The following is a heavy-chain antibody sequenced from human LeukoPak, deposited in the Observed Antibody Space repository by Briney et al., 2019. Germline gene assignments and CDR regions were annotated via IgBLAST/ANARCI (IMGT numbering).Heavy chain of an antibody. D-gene: IGHD3-22*01. CDR2: LFTGGST. CDR1: GFIVSSNY. J-gene: IGHJ4*02. V-gene: IGHV3-66*01. CDR3: ARTAYDSSGYYCDY. Sequence: PGGSLRLSCAASGFIVSSNYMSWVRQAPGKGLEWLSILFTGGSTYYTDSVKGRFTISRDNSKNTVYLQMNSLRADDTAVYYCARTAYDSSGYYCDYWGQGTLVTVSS.